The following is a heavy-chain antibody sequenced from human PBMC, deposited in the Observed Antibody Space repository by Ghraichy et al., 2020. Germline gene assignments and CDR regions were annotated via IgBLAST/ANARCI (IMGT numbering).Heavy chain of an antibody. CDR2: IYYSGST. D-gene: IGHD1-26*01. J-gene: IGHJ4*02. CDR1: GGSISSSSYY. CDR3: ARTLSGSSPYYFDY. V-gene: IGHV4-39*01. Sequence: ESLNISCTVSGGSISSSSYYWGWIRQPPGKGLEWIGSIYYSGSTYYNPSLKSRVTISVDTSKNQFSLKLSSVTAADTAVYYCARTLSGSSPYYFDYWGQGTLVTVSS.